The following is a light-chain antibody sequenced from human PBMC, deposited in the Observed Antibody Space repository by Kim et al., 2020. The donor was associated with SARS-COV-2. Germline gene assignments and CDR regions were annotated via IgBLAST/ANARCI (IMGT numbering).Light chain of an antibody. CDR3: LQYKNWPPLS. V-gene: IGKV3-15*01. J-gene: IGKJ4*01. CDR2: DAS. Sequence: EIVMTQSPVTLSVSPGGRATLSCRASQSVGRNIAWYHQQPGQAPRLLIYDASTRATGIPARFSGSGSGTEFSLTIASLQSEDFAVYYCLQYKNWPPLSFGGGTRVDIK. CDR1: QSVGRN.